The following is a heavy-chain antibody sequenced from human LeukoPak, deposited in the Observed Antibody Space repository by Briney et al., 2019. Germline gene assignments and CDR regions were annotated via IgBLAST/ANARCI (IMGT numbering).Heavy chain of an antibody. Sequence: GGSLRLSCAASGFTFSSYAMSWVRQAPGKGLDWVSVINDGGDSTYYAGSVKGRFTISRDNSRNTLYLQMNSLRAEDTAVYYCAKSTGGSCYSGSGYWGQGTLVTVSS. J-gene: IGHJ4*02. CDR2: INDGGDST. V-gene: IGHV3-23*01. CDR3: AKSTGGSCYSGSGY. D-gene: IGHD2-15*01. CDR1: GFTFSSYA.